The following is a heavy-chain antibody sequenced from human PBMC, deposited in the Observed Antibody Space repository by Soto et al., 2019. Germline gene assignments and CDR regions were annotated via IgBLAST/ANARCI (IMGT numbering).Heavy chain of an antibody. J-gene: IGHJ4*02. D-gene: IGHD3-10*01. V-gene: IGHV3-72*01. CDR1: GCTISDHY. CDR2: IRNRPNSYTT. CDR3: VRDSGRGFYFDY. Sequence: LRLSCGVSGCTISDHYMAWVRQAPGKGLEWVGRIRNRPNSYTTQYAASVKGRFAVLRDDSENLVYLQMNDLKTEDTAVYYCVRDSGRGFYFDYWGQGAQVTVSS.